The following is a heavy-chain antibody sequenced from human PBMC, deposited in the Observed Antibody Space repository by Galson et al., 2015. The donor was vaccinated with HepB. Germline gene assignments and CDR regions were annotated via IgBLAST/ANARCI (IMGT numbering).Heavy chain of an antibody. CDR1: GYSISSGYY. CDR3: ASGWQIDY. D-gene: IGHD6-19*01. V-gene: IGHV4-38-2*02. CDR2: IYHSGST. J-gene: IGHJ4*02. Sequence: ETLSLTCTVSGYSISSGYYWGWIRQPPGKGLEWIGNIYHSGSTYYNPSLKSRVTIPVDTSKNQFSLKLSSVTAADTAVYYCASGWQIDYWGQGTLVTVSS.